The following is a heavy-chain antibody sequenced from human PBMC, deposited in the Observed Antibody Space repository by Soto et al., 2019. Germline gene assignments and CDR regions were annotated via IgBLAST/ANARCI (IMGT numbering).Heavy chain of an antibody. CDR3: ARDGGDGDFWSGYYPAFDI. V-gene: IGHV4-59*01. J-gene: IGHJ3*02. CDR2: IYYSGST. D-gene: IGHD3-3*01. CDR1: GGSISSYY. Sequence: QVQLQESGPGLVKPSETLSLTCTVSGGSISSYYWSWIRQPPGKGLEWIGYIYYSGSTNYNPSLKSRVTISVDTSKNQFSLKLSSVTAADTAVYYCARDGGDGDFWSGYYPAFDIWGQGTMVTVSS.